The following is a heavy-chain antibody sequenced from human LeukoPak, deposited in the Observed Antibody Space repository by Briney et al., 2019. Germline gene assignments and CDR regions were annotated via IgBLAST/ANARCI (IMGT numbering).Heavy chain of an antibody. CDR2: ISHNGDIT. V-gene: IGHV3-23*01. CDR3: ARDEPDGGSAS. J-gene: IGHJ4*02. D-gene: IGHD2-2*01. CDR1: GFTFRNYA. Sequence: GGSLRLSCAASGFTFRNYAMSWVRQAPGKGLEWVSVISHNGDITRYADSVKGRFTISRDNSKSTLYLQMNSLRAEDTAVYYCARDEPDGGSASWGQGTLVTVSS.